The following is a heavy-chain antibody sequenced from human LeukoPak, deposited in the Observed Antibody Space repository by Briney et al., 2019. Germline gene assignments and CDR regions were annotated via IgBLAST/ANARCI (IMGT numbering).Heavy chain of an antibody. CDR2: IYYSGST. J-gene: IGHJ6*03. D-gene: IGHD3-10*01. Sequence: PSETLSLTCTVSGGSISSGGYYWSWIRQHPGKGLEWIGYIYYSGSTYYNPSLKSRVTISVDTFKNQFSLKLSSVTAADTAVYYCARAPNYYGSGSSDAFYYYYYYMDVWGKGTTVTVSS. CDR3: ARAPNYYGSGSSDAFYYYYYYMDV. V-gene: IGHV4-31*03. CDR1: GGSISSGGYY.